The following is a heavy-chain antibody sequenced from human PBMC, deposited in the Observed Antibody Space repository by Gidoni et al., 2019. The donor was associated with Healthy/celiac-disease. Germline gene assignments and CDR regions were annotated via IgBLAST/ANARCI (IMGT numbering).Heavy chain of an antibody. CDR3: AKEIQLWSSHFDY. CDR2: IAYDGSNK. J-gene: IGHJ4*02. Sequence: QVQLVESGGGVVQPGRSLSLSCAASGFTFSSYGMHWVRQAPGKGLEWVAVIAYDGSNKYYADSVKGRFTISRDNSKNTLYLQMNSLRAEDTAVYYCAKEIQLWSSHFDYWGQGTLVTVSS. D-gene: IGHD5-18*01. CDR1: GFTFSSYG. V-gene: IGHV3-30*18.